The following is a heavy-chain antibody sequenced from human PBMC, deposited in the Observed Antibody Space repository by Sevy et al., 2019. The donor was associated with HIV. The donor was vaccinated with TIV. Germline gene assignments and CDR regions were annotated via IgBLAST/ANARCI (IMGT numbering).Heavy chain of an antibody. J-gene: IGHJ4*02. D-gene: IGHD6-13*01. Sequence: GGSLRLSCAAAGFTFSNYAMLWVRQAPGKGLEWVAVISYDGSNKYYADSVKGRFTISRDNSKNTLYLQMNSLRAEDTAVYYCARDRGSSWYKGLDYWGQGTLVTVSS. CDR1: GFTFSNYA. CDR3: ARDRGSSWYKGLDY. V-gene: IGHV3-30*19. CDR2: ISYDGSNK.